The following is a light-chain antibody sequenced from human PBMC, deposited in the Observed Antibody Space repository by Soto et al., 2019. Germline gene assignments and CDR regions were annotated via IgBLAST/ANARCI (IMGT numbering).Light chain of an antibody. CDR3: QQSFSTPT. Sequence: DIQMTQSPSSLSTSLGDRVTITCRASQRINIYLNWYRQKPGKAPELLIYSASNLQSGVPSRLSGSGSGTDFTLTISSLQPEDFATYYCQQSFSTPTFGQGTRLEIK. V-gene: IGKV1-39*01. CDR1: QRINIY. CDR2: SAS. J-gene: IGKJ5*01.